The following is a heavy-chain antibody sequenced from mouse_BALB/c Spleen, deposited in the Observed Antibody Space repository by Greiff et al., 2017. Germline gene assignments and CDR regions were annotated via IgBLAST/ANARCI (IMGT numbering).Heavy chain of an antibody. J-gene: IGHJ4*01. D-gene: IGHD4-1*01. CDR1: GFTFSSFG. Sequence: EVQGVESGGGLVQPGGSRKLSCAASGFTFSSFGMHWVRQAPEKGLEWVAYISSGSSTIYYADTVKGRFTISRDNPKNTLFLQMTSLRSEDTAMYYCARLTGTYAMDYWGQGTSVTVSS. V-gene: IGHV5-17*02. CDR3: ARLTGTYAMDY. CDR2: ISSGSSTI.